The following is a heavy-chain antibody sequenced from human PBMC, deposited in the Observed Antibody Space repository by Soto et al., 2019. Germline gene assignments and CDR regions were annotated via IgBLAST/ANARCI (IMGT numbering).Heavy chain of an antibody. J-gene: IGHJ4*02. CDR1: GGSISSCY. CDR3: ARGGYDSTRLHSHX. V-gene: IGHV4-59*01. D-gene: IGHD3-22*01. CDR2: IYYSGST. Sequence: SETLSLTCTVSGGSISSCYWSWIRQPPGKGLEWIGYIYYSGSTNYNPSLKSRVTISVDTSKNQFSLKLSSVTAADTAVYYCARGGYDSTRLHSHXWGQGTLLTVSX.